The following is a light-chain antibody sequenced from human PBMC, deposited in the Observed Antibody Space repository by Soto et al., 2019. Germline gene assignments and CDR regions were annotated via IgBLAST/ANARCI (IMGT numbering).Light chain of an antibody. Sequence: QSALTQPASVSGSPGQSITISCTGTSSDVGGYNYVSWYQQHPGKAPKLMIYDVSTRPSGVSNRFSGSKSGNTASLTISGLQAEDEADYYCSSYTSSSTSWVFGGGTQLTVL. CDR1: SSDVGGYNY. CDR2: DVS. CDR3: SSYTSSSTSWV. V-gene: IGLV2-14*01. J-gene: IGLJ2*01.